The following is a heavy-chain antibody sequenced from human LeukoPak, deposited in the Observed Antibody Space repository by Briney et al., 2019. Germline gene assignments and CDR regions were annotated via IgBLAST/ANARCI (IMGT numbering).Heavy chain of an antibody. CDR1: GFTFSGFW. J-gene: IGHJ4*02. D-gene: IGHD2-2*01. V-gene: IGHV3-74*01. CDR2: ISFDGSDA. Sequence: GGSLRLSCAASGFTFSGFWMHWVRQAPGKGLVWVSCISFDGSDATYADSVKGRFTISRDNAKNTLYLQMNSLRAEDTAVYYCAKDLLGYCSSTSCSNFDYWGQGTLVTVSS. CDR3: AKDLLGYCSSTSCSNFDY.